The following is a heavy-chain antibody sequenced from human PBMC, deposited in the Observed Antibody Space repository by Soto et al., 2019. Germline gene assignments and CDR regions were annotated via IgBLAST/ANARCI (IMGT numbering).Heavy chain of an antibody. CDR2: INSDGSSR. D-gene: IGHD7-27*01. CDR1: GFSLSNYW. V-gene: IGHV3-74*01. J-gene: IGHJ3*02. CDR3: ARDGDRPRADAFDM. Sequence: EEQLVESGGGVIQPGRSLRLSCAASGFSLSNYWMHWVRQAPGKGLMWVSRINSDGSSRSYGESVQGRFTISRDNAKNTLFLEMNILGVEDTAVYYCARDGDRPRADAFDMWGQGTMVIVSS.